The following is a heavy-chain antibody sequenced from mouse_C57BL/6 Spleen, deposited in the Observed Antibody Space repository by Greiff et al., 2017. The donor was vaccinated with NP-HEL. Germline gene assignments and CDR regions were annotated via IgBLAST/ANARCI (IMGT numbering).Heavy chain of an antibody. CDR1: GFTFSDYY. CDR2: INYDGSST. Sequence: EVKLMESEGGLVQPGSSMKLSCTASGFTFSDYYMAWVRQVPEKGLEWVANINYDGSSTYYLDSLKSRFIISRDNAKNILYLQMSSLKSEDTATYYCAREGDGYYGAWFAYWGQGTLVTVSA. J-gene: IGHJ3*01. D-gene: IGHD2-3*01. V-gene: IGHV5-16*01. CDR3: AREGDGYYGAWFAY.